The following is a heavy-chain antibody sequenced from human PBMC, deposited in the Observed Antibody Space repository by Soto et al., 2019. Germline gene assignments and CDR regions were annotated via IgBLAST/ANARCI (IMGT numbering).Heavy chain of an antibody. V-gene: IGHV4-59*01. D-gene: IGHD3-10*01. CDR2: IYYAGST. CDR3: ARDYYGSGSPPLGY. Sequence: PSETLSLTCTVSGGSMISYYWSWIRQPPGRGLEWIGFIYYAGSTKYNPSLNSRVTISVDTSKNQFSLKLSSVTAADTAVYYCARDYYGSGSPPLGYWGQGTLVTVSS. CDR1: GGSMISYY. J-gene: IGHJ4*02.